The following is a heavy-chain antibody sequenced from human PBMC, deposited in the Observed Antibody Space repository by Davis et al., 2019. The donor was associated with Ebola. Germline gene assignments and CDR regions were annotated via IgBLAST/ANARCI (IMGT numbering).Heavy chain of an antibody. CDR2: LGTSADT. D-gene: IGHD3-3*01. V-gene: IGHV3-23*01. J-gene: IGHJ3*02. CDR1: GFVFRNYV. Sequence: GGSLRLSCAASGFVFRNYVMSWVRQAPGKGLEWVSTLGTSADTYYADSVKGRSTISRDNSKNTLYLQMNSLRAEDTAVYYCARGSFGDRDAFDIWGQGTMVTVSS. CDR3: ARGSFGDRDAFDI.